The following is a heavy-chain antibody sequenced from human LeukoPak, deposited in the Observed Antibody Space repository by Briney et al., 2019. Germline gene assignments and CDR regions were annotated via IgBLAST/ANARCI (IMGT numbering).Heavy chain of an antibody. V-gene: IGHV4-31*03. Sequence: SQTLSLTCTVSGGSISSGGYYWSWIRQHPGKGLEWIGYIYYSGSTYYNPSLKSRVTISVDTSKNQFSLKLSSVTAADTAVYYCARRAGVVGATDYWGQGTLVTVSS. J-gene: IGHJ4*02. CDR3: ARRAGVVGATDY. CDR1: GGSISSGGYY. D-gene: IGHD1-26*01. CDR2: IYYSGST.